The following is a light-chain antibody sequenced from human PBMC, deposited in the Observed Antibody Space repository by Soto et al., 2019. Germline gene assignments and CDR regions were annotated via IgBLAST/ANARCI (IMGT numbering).Light chain of an antibody. V-gene: IGLV2-14*03. CDR2: DVS. CDR1: SSDVGGSNY. Sequence: QSVLTQPASVSGSPGQSITISCTGTSSDVGGSNYVSWYQQHPGKAPKLIIFDVSHRPSGFSNRFSGSKSGNTASLTISGLQAEDEADYYCSSYTSSSTYVFGTGPKLTVL. CDR3: SSYTSSSTYV. J-gene: IGLJ1*01.